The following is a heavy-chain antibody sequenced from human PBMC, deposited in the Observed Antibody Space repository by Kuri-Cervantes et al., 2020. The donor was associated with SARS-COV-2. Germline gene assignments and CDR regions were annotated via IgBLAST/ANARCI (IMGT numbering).Heavy chain of an antibody. CDR1: GFTLSSYW. J-gene: IGHJ6*02. V-gene: IGHV3-74*01. CDR2: INSDGSST. CDR3: AGDLTLGYCSGGSCYYYYYGMDV. Sequence: GESLKISCAASGFTLSSYWMHWVRQAPGKGLVWVSRINSDGSSTSYADSVKGRFTISRDNAKNTLYLQMNSLRAEDTAVYYCAGDLTLGYCSGGSCYYYYYGMDVWGQGTTVTVSS. D-gene: IGHD2-15*01.